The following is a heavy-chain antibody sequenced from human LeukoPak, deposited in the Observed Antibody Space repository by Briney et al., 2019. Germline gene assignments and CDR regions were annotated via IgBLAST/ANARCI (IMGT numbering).Heavy chain of an antibody. CDR2: ISPHSGGT. CDR3: ARVSRTTRREYGPGEILDY. V-gene: IGHV1-2*02. Sequence: ASVKVSCKASGYIFTGYYMHWVRQAPGQGLEWMGWISPHSGGTNYAQKFQGRVTMTRDMSTSTVYMELSSLRSEDTAVYYCARVSRTTRREYGPGEILDYWGQGTLVTVSS. CDR1: GYIFTGYY. D-gene: IGHD1-1*01. J-gene: IGHJ4*02.